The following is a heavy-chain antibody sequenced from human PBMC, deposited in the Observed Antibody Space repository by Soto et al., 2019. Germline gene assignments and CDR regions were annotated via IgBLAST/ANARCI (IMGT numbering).Heavy chain of an antibody. Sequence: QVQLVESGGGLAKPGGSLRLSCAASGLTLSDYYMTWIRQAPGKGLQWVSDISFRSSYTNYAYSVKGRFNSSRVNAKTSLYRPLNRRRAEDTPVSYWACDGNVCGKGYYLDHWGQGTLVTVSS. J-gene: IGHJ4*02. CDR3: ACDGNVCGKGYYLDH. D-gene: IGHD2-15*01. V-gene: IGHV3-11*06. CDR2: ISFRSSYT. CDR1: GLTLSDYY.